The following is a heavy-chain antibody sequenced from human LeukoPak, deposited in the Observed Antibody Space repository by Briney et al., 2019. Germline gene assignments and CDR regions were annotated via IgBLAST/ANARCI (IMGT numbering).Heavy chain of an antibody. Sequence: GGSLRLSCAASGFAFSNYAMSWVRQAPGMGLEWVSAISGSGSFTSYTDSVKGRFTISRDNSKNTLFLQMNSLRAEDTAVYYCAKDRNDYYDSSGSDYWGQGTRVTVSS. D-gene: IGHD3-22*01. CDR1: GFAFSNYA. V-gene: IGHV3-23*01. J-gene: IGHJ4*02. CDR3: AKDRNDYYDSSGSDY. CDR2: ISGSGSFT.